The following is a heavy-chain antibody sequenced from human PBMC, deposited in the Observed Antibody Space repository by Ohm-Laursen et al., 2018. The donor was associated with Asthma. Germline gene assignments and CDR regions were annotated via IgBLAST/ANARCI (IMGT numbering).Heavy chain of an antibody. D-gene: IGHD3-3*01. J-gene: IGHJ6*02. V-gene: IGHV3-23*01. CDR2: ISANGGYT. Sequence: LSLTCASSGFTFDSYSMSWVRQAPGRGLEWVSGISANGGYTPYADSVQGRFAISRDNSKNTLYLQMNSLRAEDTAVYYCARDYDFWSGDNYYYYGMDVWGQGTTVTVSS. CDR1: GFTFDSYS. CDR3: ARDYDFWSGDNYYYYGMDV.